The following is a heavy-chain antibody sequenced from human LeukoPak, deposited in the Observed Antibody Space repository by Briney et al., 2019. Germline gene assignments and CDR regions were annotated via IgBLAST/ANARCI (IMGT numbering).Heavy chain of an antibody. CDR3: ARRGTYQNWFDP. D-gene: IGHD3-16*01. CDR2: IKDDGSEK. Sequence: GGSLRLSCAASGFTFSSYAMHWVRQAPGKGLEWVATIKDDGSEKYYVDSVSGRFTISRDNAKNSLYLQMNSLRAEDTAVYYCARRGTYQNWFDPWGQGTLVTVSS. CDR1: GFTFSSYA. V-gene: IGHV3-7*01. J-gene: IGHJ5*02.